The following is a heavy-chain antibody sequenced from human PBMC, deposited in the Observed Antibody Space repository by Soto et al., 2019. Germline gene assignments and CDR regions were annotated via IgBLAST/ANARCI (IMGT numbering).Heavy chain of an antibody. CDR1: GFTFNSRA. CDR3: AKDVWWSSV. J-gene: IGHJ4*02. V-gene: IGHV3-23*01. D-gene: IGHD2-21*01. Sequence: EERLLESGGGLVQPGGSLRLSCAASGFTFNSRAMNWVRQAPGKGLEWVSAISADGGSTWYADSVKDRFTISRDNSRNTLHLQMGSLRTEDTAIYYCAKDVWWSSVWGQGTLVTVSS. CDR2: ISADGGST.